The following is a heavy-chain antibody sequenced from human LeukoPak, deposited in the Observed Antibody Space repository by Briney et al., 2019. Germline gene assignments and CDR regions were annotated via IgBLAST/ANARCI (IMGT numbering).Heavy chain of an antibody. CDR3: ASHTSDGDFAFDL. CDR1: GGSITNTNYY. J-gene: IGHJ3*01. V-gene: IGHV4-39*01. CDR2: IYYSRST. Sequence: SETLSLTCTVSGGSITNTNYYWAWIRQPPGKGLKWIGNIYYSRSTHDNPSLKSRITISVDTSKTQFSLKLSSVTAADTAVYFGASHTSDGDFAFDLWGQGTMVTVSS. D-gene: IGHD4-17*01.